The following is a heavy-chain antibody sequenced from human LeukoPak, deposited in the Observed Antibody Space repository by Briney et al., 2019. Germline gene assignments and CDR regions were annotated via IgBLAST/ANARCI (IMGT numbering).Heavy chain of an antibody. V-gene: IGHV1-8*01. J-gene: IGHJ4*02. CDR2: MNPNSGNT. Sequence: ASVKVSCKASGYTFTSYDINWVRQATGQGLEWMGWMNPNSGNTGYAQKFQGRVTMTRNTSISTAYMELSSLRSEDTAVYYCARVYYYRGATFDYWGQGTLVTVSS. CDR3: ARVYYYRGATFDY. D-gene: IGHD3-10*01. CDR1: GYTFTSYD.